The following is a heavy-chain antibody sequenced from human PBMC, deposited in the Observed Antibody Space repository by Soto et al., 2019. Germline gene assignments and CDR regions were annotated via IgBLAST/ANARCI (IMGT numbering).Heavy chain of an antibody. Sequence: GESLKISCEGSGYSFTSYWIAWVRQMPGKGLEWMGMIWPADSDTRYSPSFPAQVTISADKSLSTAYLHWSRLRASYTAMYYCARVSSVGSPFDSWGQGAWSPSPQ. V-gene: IGHV5-51*01. CDR2: IWPADSDT. CDR3: ARVSSVGSPFDS. J-gene: IGHJ4*02. D-gene: IGHD3-22*01. CDR1: GYSFTSYW.